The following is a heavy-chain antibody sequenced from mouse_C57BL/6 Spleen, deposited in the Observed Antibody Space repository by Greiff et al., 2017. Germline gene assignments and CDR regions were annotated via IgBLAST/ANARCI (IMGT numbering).Heavy chain of an antibody. CDR3: ARYGSSPWYFDV. J-gene: IGHJ1*01. V-gene: IGHV3-6*01. D-gene: IGHD1-1*01. CDR1: GYSITSGYY. CDR2: ISYDGSN. Sequence: VQLQQSGPGLVKPSQSLSLTCSVTGYSITSGYYWNWIRQFPGNKLEWMGYISYDGSNNYNPSLKNRISITLDTSKNQFFLKLNSVTTEDTATYYCARYGSSPWYFDVWGAGTTVTVTS.